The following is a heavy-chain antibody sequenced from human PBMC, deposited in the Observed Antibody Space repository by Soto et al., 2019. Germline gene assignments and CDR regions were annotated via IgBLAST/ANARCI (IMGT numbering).Heavy chain of an antibody. CDR2: ISAYNGNT. Sequence: AAVKVSCKASGYTFTSYGISWVRQAPGQGLEWMGWISAYNGNTNYAQKLQGRVTMTTDTSTSTAYMELRSLRSDDTAVYYCARDPRSLRNYDYVWGSKYYFDYWGQGTLVTVSS. V-gene: IGHV1-18*04. D-gene: IGHD3-16*01. CDR3: ARDPRSLRNYDYVWGSKYYFDY. J-gene: IGHJ4*02. CDR1: GYTFTSYG.